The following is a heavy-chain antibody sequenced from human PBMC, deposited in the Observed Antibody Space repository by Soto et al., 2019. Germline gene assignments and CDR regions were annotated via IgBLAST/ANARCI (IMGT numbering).Heavy chain of an antibody. CDR1: GYTFTGYY. J-gene: IGHJ6*02. D-gene: IGHD3-10*01. CDR3: ARDRRRMVRGVSCYYYGMDV. CDR2: INPNSGGT. V-gene: IGHV1-2*04. Sequence: ASVKVSCKASGYTFTGYYMHWVRQAPGQGLEWMGWINPNSGGTNYAQKFQGWVTMTRDTSISTAYMELSRLRSDDTAVYYCARDRRRMVRGVSCYYYGMDVWGQGTTVTVSS.